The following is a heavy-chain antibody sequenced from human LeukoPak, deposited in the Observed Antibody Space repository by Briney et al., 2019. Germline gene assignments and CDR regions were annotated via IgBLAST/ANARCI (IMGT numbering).Heavy chain of an antibody. CDR1: GFTFSSYA. D-gene: IGHD5-18*01. CDR3: AKPNAYSYFFAY. V-gene: IGHV3-23*01. Sequence: PGGSLRLSCAASGFTFSSYAMSWVRQAPGKGLEWVSAISASGDSTYYADSVKGRFTIPRDSSKNTLYLQMNSLRAEDTAVYYCAKPNAYSYFFAYWGQGTLVTVSS. J-gene: IGHJ4*02. CDR2: ISASGDST.